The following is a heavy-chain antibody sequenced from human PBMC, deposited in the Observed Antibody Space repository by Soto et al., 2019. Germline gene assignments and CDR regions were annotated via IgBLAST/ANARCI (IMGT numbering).Heavy chain of an antibody. V-gene: IGHV3-23*01. CDR3: ATRLAATVVTPTFLY. CDR1: GFTVGTYA. J-gene: IGHJ4*01. Sequence: EVQVLESGGGWVQPGGSLRLSCAASGFTVGTYAMTWVRQAPGKGLEWVSGSSGSGYETYYADSVKGRFTVSRDTSKNTLYLQMNSLRAEDTALYYCATRLAATVVTPTFLYWCHGTLVTVSS. CDR2: SSGSGYET. D-gene: IGHD6-25*01.